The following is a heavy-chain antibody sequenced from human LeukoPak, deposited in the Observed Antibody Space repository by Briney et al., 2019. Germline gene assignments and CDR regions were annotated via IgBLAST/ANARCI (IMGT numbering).Heavy chain of an antibody. Sequence: GGSLRLSCAVSGFTFSSYGMHWVRQAPGKGLEWVAVIWYDGSNKYYADSVKGRFTISRDNSKNTLYLQMNSLRAEDTAVYYCARGITIFGVVIIYYYGMDVWGQGTTVTVSS. CDR2: IWYDGSNK. J-gene: IGHJ6*02. CDR3: ARGITIFGVVIIYYYGMDV. V-gene: IGHV3-33*01. CDR1: GFTFSSYG. D-gene: IGHD3-3*01.